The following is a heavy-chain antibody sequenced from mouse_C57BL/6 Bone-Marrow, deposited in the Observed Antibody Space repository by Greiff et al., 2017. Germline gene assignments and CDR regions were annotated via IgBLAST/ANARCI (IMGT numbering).Heavy chain of an antibody. Sequence: QVTLKVSGPGILQPSPTLSLPCSFSGFSLSTFGMGVGWIRQPSGKGLDWLAHIWWDDDKYYNPALKSRLTISVDTSKSQVFIELASVDSADTATYYCARIALPITTADYWGQGTTLTVSS. D-gene: IGHD1-2*01. J-gene: IGHJ2*01. CDR1: GFSLSTFGMG. V-gene: IGHV8-8*01. CDR3: ARIALPITTADY. CDR2: IWWDDDK.